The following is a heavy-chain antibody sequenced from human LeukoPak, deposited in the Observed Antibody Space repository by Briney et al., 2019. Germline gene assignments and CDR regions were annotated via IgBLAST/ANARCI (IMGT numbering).Heavy chain of an antibody. CDR3: ARDSTTWIQLWLHY. V-gene: IGHV1-2*02. CDR1: GYTFTGYY. D-gene: IGHD5-18*01. Sequence: ASVKVSCKASGYTFTGYYMHWVRQAPGQGLEWMGWINPNSGGTNYAQKFQGRGTMTRDTSISTGYMELSRLRSDDTAVYYCARDSTTWIQLWLHYWGQGTLVTVSS. CDR2: INPNSGGT. J-gene: IGHJ4*02.